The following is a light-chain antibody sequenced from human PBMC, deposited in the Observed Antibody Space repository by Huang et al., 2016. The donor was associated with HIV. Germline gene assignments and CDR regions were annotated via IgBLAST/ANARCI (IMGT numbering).Light chain of an antibody. Sequence: EIEMTQSPATLSVSPGERATLSCRASQSVNSNLAWYQQKPGQAPRLLIFGASTRSTGIPAWFSGSGSGTEFTLTISSLQSEDFAVYYCQHYNNWPYTCGQGAKVEI. CDR1: QSVNSN. V-gene: IGKV3-15*01. CDR2: GAS. J-gene: IGKJ2*01. CDR3: QHYNNWPYT.